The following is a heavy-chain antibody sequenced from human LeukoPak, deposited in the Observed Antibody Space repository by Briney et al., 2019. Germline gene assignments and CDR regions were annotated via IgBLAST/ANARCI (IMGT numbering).Heavy chain of an antibody. CDR1: GNTFNDYF. CDR3: ARVSSNWDTYFHY. V-gene: IGHV1-2*02. J-gene: IGHJ4*02. CDR2: INPNSGGT. Sequence: ASVTVSCKASGNTFNDYFIHWLRQAPGQGLEWMGWINPNSGGTNYAQKFQDRVTMTRDTSINTAYMELSGLRSDDTAVFYCARVSSNWDTYFHYWGQGSLVTVSS. D-gene: IGHD7-27*01.